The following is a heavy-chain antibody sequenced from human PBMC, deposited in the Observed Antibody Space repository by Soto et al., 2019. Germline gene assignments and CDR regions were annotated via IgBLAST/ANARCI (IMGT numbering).Heavy chain of an antibody. CDR1: GGSISSYY. J-gene: IGHJ4*02. D-gene: IGHD3-16*01. V-gene: IGHV4-59*01. CDR3: ARAAWGSHFDY. Sequence: SETLSLTCTVSGGSISSYYWSWIRQPPGKGLEWIGYIYYSGSTNYNPSLKSRVTISVDTSKNQFSLKLSSVTAADTAVYYCARAAWGSHFDYWGQGTLVTVSS. CDR2: IYYSGST.